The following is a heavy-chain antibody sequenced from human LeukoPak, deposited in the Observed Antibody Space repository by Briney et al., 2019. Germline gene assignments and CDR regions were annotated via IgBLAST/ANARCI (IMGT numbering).Heavy chain of an antibody. CDR2: INPSGGST. V-gene: IGHV1-46*01. D-gene: IGHD2-15*01. CDR1: GYSFTNYY. CDR3: ARDSKSLGVVVVAASYFFDY. Sequence: ASVKVSCKASGYSFTNYYIHWVRQAPGQGLEWMGIINPSGGSTDYAQKFQGRVTMTRDTSTSTVYMELSSLRAEDTAVYYCARDSKSLGVVVVAASYFFDYWGQGTLVTVSS. J-gene: IGHJ4*02.